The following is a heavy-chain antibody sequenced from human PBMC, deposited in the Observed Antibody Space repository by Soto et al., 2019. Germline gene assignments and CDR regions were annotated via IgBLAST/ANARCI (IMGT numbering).Heavy chain of an antibody. V-gene: IGHV5-10-1*01. Sequence: GESLKISCKGSGYSFTSYWISWVRQMPGKGLEWMGRIVPSDSYTHYSPSFQGHVAISADKSISTAYLHWSSLKASDTAMYYCASYSSPGTCYYYGMDVWGQGTTVTVYS. CDR1: GYSFTSYW. CDR2: IVPSDSYT. J-gene: IGHJ6*02. D-gene: IGHD6-13*01. CDR3: ASYSSPGTCYYYGMDV.